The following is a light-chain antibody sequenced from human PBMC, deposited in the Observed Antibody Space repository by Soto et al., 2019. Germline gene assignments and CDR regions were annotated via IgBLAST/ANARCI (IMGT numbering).Light chain of an antibody. V-gene: IGKV1-5*01. CDR2: DAS. J-gene: IGKJ2*02. CDR3: QQYIIYPCT. CDR1: QTTNTW. Sequence: DIQMTQFPSTLSASVGDRVTITCRASQTTNTWLAWYQQKPGTAPKLLIYDASSLEGGVPSRFSASGSGTEFTLTISSLQPDDLATYYCQQYIIYPCTFGQGTKVEIK.